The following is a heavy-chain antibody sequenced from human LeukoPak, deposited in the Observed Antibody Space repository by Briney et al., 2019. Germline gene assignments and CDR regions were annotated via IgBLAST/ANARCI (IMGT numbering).Heavy chain of an antibody. Sequence: GGSLRLSCAASGFTFSSYSMNWVRRAPGKGLEWVSSISSSSSYIYYADSVKGRFTISRDNAKNSLYLQMNSLRAEDTAVYYCARDRIAAVNWFDPWGQGTLVTVSS. D-gene: IGHD6-13*01. V-gene: IGHV3-21*01. CDR1: GFTFSSYS. CDR3: ARDRIAAVNWFDP. CDR2: ISSSSSYI. J-gene: IGHJ5*02.